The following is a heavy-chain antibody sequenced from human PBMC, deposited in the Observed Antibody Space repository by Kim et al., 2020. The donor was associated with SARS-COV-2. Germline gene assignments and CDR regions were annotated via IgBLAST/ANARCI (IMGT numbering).Heavy chain of an antibody. J-gene: IGHJ5*02. CDR3: ARGRYYDILTGWIHGNWFDP. V-gene: IGHV3-33*01. CDR2: IWYDGSNK. D-gene: IGHD3-9*01. CDR1: GFTFSSYG. Sequence: GGSLRLSCAASGFTFSSYGMHWVRQAPGKGLEWVAVIWYDGSNKYYADSVKGRFTISRDNSKNTLYLQMNSLRAEDTAVYYCARGRYYDILTGWIHGNWFDPWGQGTLVTVSS.